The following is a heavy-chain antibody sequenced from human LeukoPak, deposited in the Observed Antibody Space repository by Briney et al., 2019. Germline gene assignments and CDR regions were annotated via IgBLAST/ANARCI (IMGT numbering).Heavy chain of an antibody. CDR3: ARGGGSYYVVN. CDR2: ISSSSSYI. CDR1: GFTFSSYS. J-gene: IGHJ4*02. V-gene: IGHV3-21*01. Sequence: PGGSLRLSCAASGFTFSSYSRNWVRQAPGKGLEWVSYISSSSSYIYYADSVKGRFTISRDNAKNSLYLQMNSLRAEDTAVYYCARGGGSYYVVNWGQGTLVTVSS. D-gene: IGHD1-26*01.